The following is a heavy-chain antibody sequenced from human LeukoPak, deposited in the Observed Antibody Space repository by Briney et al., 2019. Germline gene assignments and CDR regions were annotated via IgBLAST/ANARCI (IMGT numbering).Heavy chain of an antibody. Sequence: GGSMRLSCAASGFTFSSYWMHWVRQAPGKGLVWVSRINSDGSSTSYADSVKGRFTISRDNAKNTLYLQMNSLRAEDTAVYYSASRKSSGLDYWGQGTLVTVSS. CDR3: ASRKSSGLDY. J-gene: IGHJ4*02. V-gene: IGHV3-74*01. CDR2: INSDGSST. D-gene: IGHD6-19*01. CDR1: GFTFSSYW.